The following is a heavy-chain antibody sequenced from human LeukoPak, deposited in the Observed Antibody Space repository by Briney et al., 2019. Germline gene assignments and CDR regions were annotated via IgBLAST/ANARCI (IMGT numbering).Heavy chain of an antibody. V-gene: IGHV4-38-2*02. CDR1: GYSISSGYY. Sequence: PSEALSLTCTVSGYSISSGYYWGWIRQPPGKGLEWIGSIYHSGSTYYNPSLKSRVTISVDTSKNQFSLKLSSVTAADTAVYYCARAGISLDIAAAGTRTRWGQGTLVTVSS. J-gene: IGHJ1*01. CDR2: IYHSGST. CDR3: ARAGISLDIAAAGTRTR. D-gene: IGHD6-13*01.